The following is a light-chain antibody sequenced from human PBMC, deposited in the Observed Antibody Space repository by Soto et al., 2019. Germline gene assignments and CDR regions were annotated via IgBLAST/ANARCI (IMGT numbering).Light chain of an antibody. V-gene: IGLV7-43*01. CDR1: TGAVTSGYY. J-gene: IGLJ2*01. CDR3: LLFEGGGVV. CDR2: STT. Sequence: QTVVTQEPSLTVSPGGTVTLTCASSTGAVTSGYYPNWFQQKPGQPPRALIYSTTYKHSWTPARFSGSLLGGKAALTLSGVQPEDEADYGCLLFEGGGVVFGGGAKLTVL.